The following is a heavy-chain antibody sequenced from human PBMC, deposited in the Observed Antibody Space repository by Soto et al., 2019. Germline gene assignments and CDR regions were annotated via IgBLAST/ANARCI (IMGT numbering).Heavy chain of an antibody. J-gene: IGHJ4*02. V-gene: IGHV1-2*02. Sequence: QVQLVQSGAEVKKSGASVKISCKASGYSFTGYYIHWVRQAPGQGFEWMGEISPNSGGTKYAQKFHDRVTMTRDTSITTVYMDLSNLSPDDTAVYYCGKGRSGDVGVFYWGQGTLVTVYS. CDR2: ISPNSGGT. CDR1: GYSFTGYY. CDR3: GKGRSGDVGVFY. D-gene: IGHD1-26*01.